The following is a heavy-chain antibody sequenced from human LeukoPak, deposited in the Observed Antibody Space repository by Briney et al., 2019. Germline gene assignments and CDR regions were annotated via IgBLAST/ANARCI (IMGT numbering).Heavy chain of an antibody. CDR3: AKDPGDSEAPNAFDI. V-gene: IGHV3-30*18. Sequence: GRSLRLSCAASGFTFSSYGMHWVRQAPGKGLEWVAVISYDGSNKYYADSVKGRFTISRDSSKNTLYLQMNSLRAEDTAVYYCAKDPGDSEAPNAFDIWGQGTMVTVSS. CDR1: GFTFSSYG. J-gene: IGHJ3*02. CDR2: ISYDGSNK. D-gene: IGHD2-21*02.